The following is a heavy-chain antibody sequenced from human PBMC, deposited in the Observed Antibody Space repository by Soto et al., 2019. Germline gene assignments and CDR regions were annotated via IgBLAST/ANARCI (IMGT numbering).Heavy chain of an antibody. V-gene: IGHV3-23*01. CDR3: AKGYSYFDY. CDR1: WFPFSRYS. D-gene: IGHD5-18*01. J-gene: IGHJ4*02. Sequence: GSLRSSCAASWFPFSRYSMSWVRQAPGKGLEWVSAISGSGGSTYYADSVKGRFTISRDNSKNTLYLQMNSLRAEDTAVYYCAKGYSYFDYWGQGTLVTVSS. CDR2: ISGSGGST.